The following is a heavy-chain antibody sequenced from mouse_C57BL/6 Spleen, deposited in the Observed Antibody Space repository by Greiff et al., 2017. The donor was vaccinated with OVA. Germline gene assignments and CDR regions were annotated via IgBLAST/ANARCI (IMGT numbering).Heavy chain of an antibody. CDR1: GFTFSDYY. CDR3: ARGNWYFDY. J-gene: IGHJ2*01. CDR2: INYDGSST. Sequence: DVKLVESEGGLVQPGSSMKLSCTASGFTFSDYYMAWVRQVPEKGLEWVANINYDGSSTYYLDSLKSRFIISRDNAKNILYLQMSSLKSEDTATYYCARGNWYFDYWGQGTTLTVSS. D-gene: IGHD4-1*01. V-gene: IGHV5-16*01.